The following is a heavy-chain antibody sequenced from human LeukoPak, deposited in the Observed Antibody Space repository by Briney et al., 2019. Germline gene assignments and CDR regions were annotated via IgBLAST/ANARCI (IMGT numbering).Heavy chain of an antibody. CDR1: GYTFTGYY. J-gene: IGHJ4*02. V-gene: IGHV1-2*02. CDR3: ARDRSYTVVVPAAIYY. CDR2: INPNSGGT. D-gene: IGHD2-2*02. Sequence: ASVKVSCKASGYTFTGYYMHWVRQAPGQGLEWMGWINPNSGGTNYAQKFQGRVTMTRDTSISTAYMELSRLRSDDTAVYYCARDRSYTVVVPAAIYYWGQGTLVTVSS.